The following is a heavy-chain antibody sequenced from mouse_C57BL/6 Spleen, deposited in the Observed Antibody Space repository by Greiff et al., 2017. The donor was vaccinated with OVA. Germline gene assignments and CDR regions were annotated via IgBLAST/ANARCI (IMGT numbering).Heavy chain of an antibody. D-gene: IGHD1-1*01. CDR1: GFNIKDYY. Sequence: VQLQQSGAELVKPGASVKLSCTASGFNIKDYYMHWVKQRPEQGLEWIGRIDPEDGETKYAPKFQGKATITADTSSNTAYLQLSSLTSEDTAVYYGARDYGSSYDDMDDWGQGTSVTVSS. J-gene: IGHJ4*01. CDR3: ARDYGSSYDDMDD. CDR2: IDPEDGET. V-gene: IGHV14-2*01.